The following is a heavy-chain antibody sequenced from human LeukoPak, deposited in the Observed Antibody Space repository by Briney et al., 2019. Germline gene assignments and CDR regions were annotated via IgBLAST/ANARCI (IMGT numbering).Heavy chain of an antibody. J-gene: IGHJ5*02. V-gene: IGHV3-23*01. CDR3: AKEPGYSSSDWFDP. Sequence: QTGGSLRLSCAASGLTFSSYAMSWVPEAPGKGLEWVSTMSGSGGSTYYADSVKGRFTISRDNSKNTLYLQMNSLRAEDTAVYYCAKEPGYSSSDWFDPWGQGTLVTVSS. CDR1: GLTFSSYA. CDR2: MSGSGGST. D-gene: IGHD6-6*01.